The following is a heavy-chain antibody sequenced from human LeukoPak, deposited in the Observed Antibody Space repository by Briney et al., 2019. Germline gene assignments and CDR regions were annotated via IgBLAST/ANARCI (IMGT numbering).Heavy chain of an antibody. CDR2: IYYSGST. J-gene: IGHJ6*03. V-gene: IGHV4-31*03. D-gene: IGHD2-2*01. Sequence: SQTLSLTCTVSGGSISRGGYYWSWIRQHPGKGLEWIGYIYYSGSTYYNPSLKSRVTIAVDTSKNQFSLKLSSVTAADTAVYYCARSYCSSTSCSQYYYYYMDVWGKGNTVTVSS. CDR1: GGSISRGGYY. CDR3: ARSYCSSTSCSQYYYYYMDV.